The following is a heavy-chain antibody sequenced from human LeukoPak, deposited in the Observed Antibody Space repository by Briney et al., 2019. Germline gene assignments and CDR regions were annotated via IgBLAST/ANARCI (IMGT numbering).Heavy chain of an antibody. CDR3: ATGGGSGCYLGLDP. CDR2: FDPEDGET. CDR1: GYTLTELS. D-gene: IGHD3-22*01. Sequence: ASVKVSCKVSGYTLTELSMHWVRQAPGKGLEWMGGFDPEDGETIYAQKFQGRVTMTEDTSTDTAYMELSSLRSEDTAVYYCATGGGSGCYLGLDPWGQGTLVTVSS. V-gene: IGHV1-24*01. J-gene: IGHJ5*02.